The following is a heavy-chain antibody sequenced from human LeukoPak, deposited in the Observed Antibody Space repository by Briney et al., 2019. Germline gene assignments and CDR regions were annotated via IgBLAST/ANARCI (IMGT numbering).Heavy chain of an antibody. CDR2: ISDDAGST. CDR1: GFTFSGYA. V-gene: IGHV3-23*01. Sequence: GGSLRLSCAASGFTFSGYAMSWVRQAPGKGLEWVSAISDDAGSTYHADSVKGRFTISRDNSKNTLYLQMNSLRADDTAVYYCPKQIDYGSSSAYFHFWGKGAMVTVSS. J-gene: IGHJ4*02. CDR3: PKQIDYGSSSAYFHF. D-gene: IGHD6-6*01.